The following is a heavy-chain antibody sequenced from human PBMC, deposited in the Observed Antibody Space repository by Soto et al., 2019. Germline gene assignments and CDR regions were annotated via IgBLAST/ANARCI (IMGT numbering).Heavy chain of an antibody. CDR1: GGSISSYY. V-gene: IGHV4-59*01. CDR2: IYYSGST. Sequence: PSETLSLTCTVSGGSISSYYWSWIRQPPGKGLEWIGYIYYSGSTNYNPSLKSRVTISVDTSKNQFSLKLSSVTAADTAVYYCAREDVGSFDYWGQGTLVTVSS. D-gene: IGHD3-10*01. CDR3: AREDVGSFDY. J-gene: IGHJ4*02.